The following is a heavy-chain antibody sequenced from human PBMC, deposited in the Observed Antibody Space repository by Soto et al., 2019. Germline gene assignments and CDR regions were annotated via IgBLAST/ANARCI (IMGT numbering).Heavy chain of an antibody. V-gene: IGHV3-11*05. CDR1: GFTFSDYY. CDR2: ISSSSSYT. Sequence: QVQLVESWGGLVKPGGSLRLSCAASGFTFSDYYMSWIRQAPGKGLEWVSYISSSSSYTNYADSVKGRFTISRDNAKNSLYLQMNSLRAEDTAVYYCARDHHRYSGYDYVDYWGQGTLVTVSS. J-gene: IGHJ4*02. D-gene: IGHD5-12*01. CDR3: ARDHHRYSGYDYVDY.